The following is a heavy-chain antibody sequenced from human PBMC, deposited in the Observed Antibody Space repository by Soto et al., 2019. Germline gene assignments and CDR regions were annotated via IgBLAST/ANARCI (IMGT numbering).Heavy chain of an antibody. V-gene: IGHV3-23*01. CDR2: LSHGGAYT. Sequence: GGSLRLSCAASGFSFSTYSMAWVRQAPGKGPEWVSGLSHGGAYTFYADSVKGRFTISVDISQNTVYLQMNSLRTEDTAVYYCAKWSGYGDAWGKGTLGTASS. D-gene: IGHD4-17*01. CDR3: AKWSGYGDA. J-gene: IGHJ4*02. CDR1: GFSFSTYS.